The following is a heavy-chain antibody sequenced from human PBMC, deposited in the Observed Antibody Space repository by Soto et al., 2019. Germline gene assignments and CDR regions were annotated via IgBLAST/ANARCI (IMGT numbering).Heavy chain of an antibody. J-gene: IGHJ4*02. CDR2: ISGSGGST. CDR3: AKTYYYDSSGYWPDY. CDR1: GFSFSSYA. D-gene: IGHD3-22*01. Sequence: EVQLLESGGGLVQPGGSLRLSCAASGFSFSSYATSWVRQAPGKGLEWVSTISGSGGSTHYADSVKGRFTISRDNSKKTVNLQMNSLRAEDTAVYYCAKTYYYDSSGYWPDYWGQGTLVTVSS. V-gene: IGHV3-23*01.